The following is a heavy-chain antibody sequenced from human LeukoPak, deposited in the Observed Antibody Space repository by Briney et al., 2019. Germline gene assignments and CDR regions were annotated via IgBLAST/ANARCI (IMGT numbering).Heavy chain of an antibody. CDR3: ARIPPTGYGIPYYFDY. CDR1: GYSFTSYW. J-gene: IGHJ4*02. Sequence: GESLKISCKGSGYSFTSYWIGWVRQIPGKGLEWMGIIYPGDSDTRYSPSFQGQVTISANKSISPAYLQWSSLKASDTAMYYCARIPPTGYGIPYYFDYWGQGTLVTVSS. CDR2: IYPGDSDT. D-gene: IGHD5-18*01. V-gene: IGHV5-51*01.